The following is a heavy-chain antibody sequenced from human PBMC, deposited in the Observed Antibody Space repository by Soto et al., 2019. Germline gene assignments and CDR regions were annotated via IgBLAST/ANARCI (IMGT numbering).Heavy chain of an antibody. CDR2: IYSGGST. J-gene: IGHJ6*02. CDR1: GFTVSSNY. CDR3: ARERVRYSGYDFIGHYYGMDV. V-gene: IGHV3-53*04. Sequence: EVQLVESGGGLVQPGGSLRLSCAASGFTVSSNYMSWVRKAPGKGLEWVSVIYSGGSTYYADSVKGRFTISRHNSKNTLYLQMNSRRAEDTAVYYCARERVRYSGYDFIGHYYGMDVWGQGTTVTVSS. D-gene: IGHD5-12*01.